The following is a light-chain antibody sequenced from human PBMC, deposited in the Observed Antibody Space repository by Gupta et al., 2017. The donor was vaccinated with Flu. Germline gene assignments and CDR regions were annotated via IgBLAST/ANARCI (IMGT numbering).Light chain of an antibody. Sequence: DVVLTQSPLSLLVLLGQPASISCRSSRGLVYSDGNTYLHWFQQTPGQSPRRLIYNVSKRESGVPDRFSGSGSGTDFTLRISRVEAEDVGVYYCRQGGHWPWAFGQGTKVEIK. J-gene: IGKJ1*01. CDR3: RQGGHWPWA. CDR1: RGLVYSDGNTY. CDR2: NVS. V-gene: IGKV2-30*01.